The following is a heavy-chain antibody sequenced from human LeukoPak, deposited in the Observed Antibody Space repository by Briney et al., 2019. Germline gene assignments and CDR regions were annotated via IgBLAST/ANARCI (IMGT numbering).Heavy chain of an antibody. CDR3: ARDGRNSYYYYYGMDV. CDR2: IWYDGSNK. V-gene: IGHV3-33*01. CDR1: GFTFSSYG. D-gene: IGHD4-4*01. J-gene: IGHJ6*02. Sequence: PGGSLRLSCAASGFTFSSYGMHWVRQAPGKGLEWVAVIWYDGSNKYYADSVKGRFTISRDNSKNTLYLQMNSLRAEDTAVYYCARDGRNSYYYYYGMDVWGQGTTVTVS.